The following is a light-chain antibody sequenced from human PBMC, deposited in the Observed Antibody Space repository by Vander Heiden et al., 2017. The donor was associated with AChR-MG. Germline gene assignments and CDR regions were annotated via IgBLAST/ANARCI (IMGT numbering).Light chain of an antibody. Sequence: DIQMTQSPSSVSASVGDRVTITCRASQGISNCLVWYQQKPGKAPKVLIYDAFNLQSGVPSRFSGSGSGTDFTLTISSLQPEDFATYYCLQGNSFPVTFGGGTKVEIK. CDR1: QGISNC. CDR3: LQGNSFPVT. J-gene: IGKJ4*01. V-gene: IGKV1D-12*01. CDR2: DAF.